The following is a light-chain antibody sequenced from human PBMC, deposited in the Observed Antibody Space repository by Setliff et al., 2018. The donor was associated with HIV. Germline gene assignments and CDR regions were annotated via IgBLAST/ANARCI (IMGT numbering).Light chain of an antibody. CDR3: NSYTINNTYV. V-gene: IGLV2-14*03. J-gene: IGLJ1*01. Sequence: SALTQPASVSGSPGQSITISCTGTSSGVGGYDYVSWCQQHPGKVPKLLIYDVANRASGVSNRFSGSKSGDTASLTISGLQADDEADYYCNSYTINNTYVFGTGAKVTVL. CDR1: SSGVGGYDY. CDR2: DVA.